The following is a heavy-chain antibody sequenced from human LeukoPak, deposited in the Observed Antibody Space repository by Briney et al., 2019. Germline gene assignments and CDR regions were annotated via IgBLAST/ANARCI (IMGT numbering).Heavy chain of an antibody. Sequence: GGSLRLSCAASGFTFSSYSMNWVRQAPGKGLEWVSSISSSSSYIYYADSVKGRLTISRDNAKNSLYLQMNSLRAEDTAVYYCARVVATISHYYDSSGYDIWGQGTMVTVSS. CDR1: GFTFSSYS. J-gene: IGHJ3*02. CDR2: ISSSSSYI. D-gene: IGHD3-22*01. V-gene: IGHV3-21*01. CDR3: ARVVATISHYYDSSGYDI.